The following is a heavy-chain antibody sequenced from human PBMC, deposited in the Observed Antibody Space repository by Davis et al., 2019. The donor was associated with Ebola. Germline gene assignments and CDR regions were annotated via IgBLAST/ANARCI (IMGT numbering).Heavy chain of an antibody. J-gene: IGHJ4*02. CDR2: MNPNSGNT. CDR1: GYTFTNYD. Sequence: AASVKVSCKTSGYTFTNYDINWVRQATGQGLEWMGWMNPNSGNTGYAQKFQGRVTMTRNTSISTAYMELNSLRSEDTAVYYCARGPTGYVPYYFDYWGQGTLVIVSS. V-gene: IGHV1-8*01. D-gene: IGHD3-9*01. CDR3: ARGPTGYVPYYFDY.